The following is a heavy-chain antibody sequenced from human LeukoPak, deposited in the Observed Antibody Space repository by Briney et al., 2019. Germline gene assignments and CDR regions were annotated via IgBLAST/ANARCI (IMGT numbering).Heavy chain of an antibody. CDR2: IIPILGIA. V-gene: IGHV1-69*10. Sequence: ASVKVSCKASGYTFTSYGISWVRQAPGQGLEWMGWIIPILGIANYAQKFQGRVTITADKSTSTAYMELSSLRSEDTAVYYCAGEYYYDSSGPRYYFDYWGQGTLVTVSS. J-gene: IGHJ4*02. D-gene: IGHD3-22*01. CDR1: GYTFTSYG. CDR3: AGEYYYDSSGPRYYFDY.